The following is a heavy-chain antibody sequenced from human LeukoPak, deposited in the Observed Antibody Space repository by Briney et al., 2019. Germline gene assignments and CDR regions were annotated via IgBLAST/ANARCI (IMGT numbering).Heavy chain of an antibody. J-gene: IGHJ4*02. CDR3: ARRAGAAAGTLYFDY. CDR2: IYYSRST. CDR1: GGSIGSSSYY. D-gene: IGHD6-13*01. Sequence: SETLSLTCTVSGGSIGSSSYYWGWIRQPPGKGLEWIGSIYYSRSTYYNPSLKSRVTISVDTSKNQFSLKLSSVTAADTAVYYCARRAGAAAGTLYFDYWGQGTLVTVSS. V-gene: IGHV4-39*01.